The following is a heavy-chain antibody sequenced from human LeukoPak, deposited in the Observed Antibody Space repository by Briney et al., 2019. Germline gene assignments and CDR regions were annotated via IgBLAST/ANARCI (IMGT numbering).Heavy chain of an antibody. CDR3: ARDPHSGTYTAQGY. Sequence: GGSLRLSCAASEFTFSSYWMSWVRQAPGKGLEWVSGINWNGGSTGYADSVKGRFTISRDNAKNSLYLQMNSLRAEDTALYYCARDPHSGTYTAQGYWGQGTLVTVSS. J-gene: IGHJ4*02. CDR1: EFTFSSYW. D-gene: IGHD1-26*01. CDR2: INWNGGST. V-gene: IGHV3-20*04.